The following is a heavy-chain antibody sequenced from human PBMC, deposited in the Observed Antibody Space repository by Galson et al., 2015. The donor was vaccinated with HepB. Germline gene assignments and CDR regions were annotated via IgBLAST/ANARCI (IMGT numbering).Heavy chain of an antibody. CDR3: ARALMGATIGLFDY. CDR2: IIPIFETS. V-gene: IGHV1-69*06. CDR1: GGTFRSYS. J-gene: IGHJ4*02. Sequence: SVKVSCRASGGTFRSYSISWLRQAPGQGLEWMGGIIPIFETSHYAQKFQGRVTITADKSTSTAYMDLSSLRSEDTAVYYCARALMGATIGLFDYWGQGTLVTVSS. D-gene: IGHD1-26*01.